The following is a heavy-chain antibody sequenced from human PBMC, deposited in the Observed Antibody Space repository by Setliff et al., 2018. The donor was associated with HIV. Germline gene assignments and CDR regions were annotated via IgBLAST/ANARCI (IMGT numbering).Heavy chain of an antibody. Sequence: SVKVSCKASGGTPSSYTISWVRQAPGQGLEWMGGIVPIFGTTKSAQKFQGRVTITADESTSTAYMELNGLRTEDTAVYYCARGVGYCAGDCYSTYYYDYMDVWGKGTTVTVS. CDR3: ARGVGYCAGDCYSTYYYDYMDV. V-gene: IGHV1-69*13. CDR1: GGTPSSYT. CDR2: IVPIFGTT. D-gene: IGHD2-21*02. J-gene: IGHJ6*03.